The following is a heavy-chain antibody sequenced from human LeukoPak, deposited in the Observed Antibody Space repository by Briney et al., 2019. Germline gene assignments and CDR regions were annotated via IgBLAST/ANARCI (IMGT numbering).Heavy chain of an antibody. J-gene: IGHJ5*02. V-gene: IGHV4-34*01. D-gene: IGHD2-2*01. CDR3: ARGRYCSSTSCYYNWFDP. Sequence: SETLSLTCAVYGGSFSGYNWSWIRQPPGKGLEWIGEINHSGSTNYNPSLKSRVTISVDTSKNQFSLKLSSVTAADTAVYYCARGRYCSSTSCYYNWFDPWGQGTLVTVSS. CDR2: INHSGST. CDR1: GGSFSGYN.